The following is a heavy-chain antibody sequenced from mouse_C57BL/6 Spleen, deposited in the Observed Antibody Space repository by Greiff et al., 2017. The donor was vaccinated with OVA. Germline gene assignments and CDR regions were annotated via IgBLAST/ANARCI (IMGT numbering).Heavy chain of an antibody. J-gene: IGHJ1*03. CDR2: ILPGSGST. V-gene: IGHV1-9*01. D-gene: IGHD1-1*01. CDR1: GYTFTGYW. Sequence: QVQLQQSGAELMKPGASVKLSCTATGYTFTGYWIEWVKQRPGHGLEWIGEILPGSGSTNYNEKFKGKATFTADTSSNTAYMQLSSLTTEDSAIYYCAVITTVVARGYFDVWGTGTTVTVSS. CDR3: AVITTVVARGYFDV.